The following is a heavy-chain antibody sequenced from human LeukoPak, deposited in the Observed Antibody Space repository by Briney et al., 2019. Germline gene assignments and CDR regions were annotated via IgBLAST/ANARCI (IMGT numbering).Heavy chain of an antibody. D-gene: IGHD5-24*01. J-gene: IGHJ4*02. Sequence: ASVKVSCKASGGTFISYAISWVRQAPGQGLEWMGGIIPIFGTANYAQKFQGRVTITTDESTSTAYMELSSLRSENTAVYYCASGAATTPLFDYWGQGTLVTVSS. CDR1: GGTFISYA. CDR2: IIPIFGTA. CDR3: ASGAATTPLFDY. V-gene: IGHV1-69*05.